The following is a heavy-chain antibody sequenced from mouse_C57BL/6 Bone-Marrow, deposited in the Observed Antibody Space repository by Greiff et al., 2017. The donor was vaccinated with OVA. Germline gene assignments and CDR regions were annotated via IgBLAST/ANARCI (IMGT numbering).Heavy chain of an antibody. Sequence: QVQLKESGPELVKPGASVKISCTASGYAFSSSWMNWVKQRPGKGLEWIGRIYPGDGDTNYNGKFKGKSTLTADKSSSTAYMQLSSLTSEDSEVYVCARHEDGYYASYFDYWGQGTTLTVSS. J-gene: IGHJ2*01. CDR1: GYAFSSSW. CDR3: ARHEDGYYASYFDY. D-gene: IGHD2-3*01. V-gene: IGHV1-82*01. CDR2: IYPGDGDT.